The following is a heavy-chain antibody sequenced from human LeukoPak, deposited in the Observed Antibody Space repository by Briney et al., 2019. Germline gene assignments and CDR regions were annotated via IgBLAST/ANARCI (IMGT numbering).Heavy chain of an antibody. CDR3: ARVSIAAAGTGVDY. V-gene: IGHV4-39*07. CDR1: GGSISSSSYY. D-gene: IGHD6-13*01. Sequence: SETLSLTCTVSGGSISSSSYYWGWIRQPPGKGLEWIGSIYYSGSTYYNPSLKSRVTISVDTSKNQFSLKLSSVTAADTAVYYCARVSIAAAGTGVDYWGQGTLVTVSS. J-gene: IGHJ4*02. CDR2: IYYSGST.